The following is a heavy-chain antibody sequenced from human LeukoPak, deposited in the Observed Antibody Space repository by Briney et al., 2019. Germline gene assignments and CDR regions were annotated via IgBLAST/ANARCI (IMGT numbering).Heavy chain of an antibody. V-gene: IGHV1-2*03. CDR1: GYTFTGYY. Sequence: LVASVKVSCKASGYTFTGYYMHWVRQAPGQGLEWMGWINPNSGGTNYAQKFQGRVTMTRDTSISTAYMELSRLRSDDTAVYYCARDSLGPYDYSNHFDYWGQGTLVTVSS. D-gene: IGHD4-11*01. CDR3: ARDSLGPYDYSNHFDY. CDR2: INPNSGGT. J-gene: IGHJ4*02.